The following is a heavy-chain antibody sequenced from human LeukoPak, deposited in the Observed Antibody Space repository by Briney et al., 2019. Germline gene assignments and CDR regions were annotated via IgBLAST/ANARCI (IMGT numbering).Heavy chain of an antibody. CDR3: ARADGDYGSYYYYYMDV. CDR2: IYTSGST. CDR1: GGSISSYY. J-gene: IGHJ6*03. D-gene: IGHD4-17*01. Sequence: PSETLSLTCTVSGGSISSYYWSLIRQPAGKGLEWIGRIYTSGSTNYNPSLKSRVTMSVDTSKNQFSLKLSSVTAADTAVHYCARADGDYGSYYYYYMDVWGKGTTVTVSS. V-gene: IGHV4-4*07.